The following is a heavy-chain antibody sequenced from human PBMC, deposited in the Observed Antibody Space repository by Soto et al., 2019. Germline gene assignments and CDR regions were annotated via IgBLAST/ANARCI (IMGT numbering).Heavy chain of an antibody. CDR2: INPDNGNT. CDR1: GYTFTSYD. J-gene: IGHJ5*02. D-gene: IGHD2-15*01. Sequence: ASVKVSCKASGYTFTSYDINWVRQAPGQRLEWMGWINPDNGNTKSSQKFQDRVIITRDTSASTAYMDLSSLRSVDTAVYYCARGIATGQLDPWGQGTLVTVSS. V-gene: IGHV1-3*01. CDR3: ARGIATGQLDP.